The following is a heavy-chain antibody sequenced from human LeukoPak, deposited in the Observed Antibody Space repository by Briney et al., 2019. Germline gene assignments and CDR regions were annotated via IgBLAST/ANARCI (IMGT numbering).Heavy chain of an antibody. CDR1: GGSINSYY. Sequence: SETLSLTCTVSGGSINSYYGSWIRQPPGKGLEWIGYISYSGSTNYNPSLKSRVTISVDTSKNQFFLKLSSVTAADTALYYCTRGNANWGQGTLVTVSS. CDR2: ISYSGST. CDR3: TRGNAN. J-gene: IGHJ4*02. V-gene: IGHV4-59*01.